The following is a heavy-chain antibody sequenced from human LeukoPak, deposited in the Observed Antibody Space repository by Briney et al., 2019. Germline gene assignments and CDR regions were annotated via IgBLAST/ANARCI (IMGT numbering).Heavy chain of an antibody. Sequence: SVKVSCKASGGTFSSYAISWVRQAPGQGLEWMGRIIPILGIANYAQKFQGRVTITADKSTSTAYMELSSLRSEDTAVYYRAREEAYCSSTSCYYYYGMDVWGQGTTVTVSS. D-gene: IGHD2-2*01. V-gene: IGHV1-69*04. CDR2: IIPILGIA. CDR1: GGTFSSYA. CDR3: AREEAYCSSTSCYYYYGMDV. J-gene: IGHJ6*02.